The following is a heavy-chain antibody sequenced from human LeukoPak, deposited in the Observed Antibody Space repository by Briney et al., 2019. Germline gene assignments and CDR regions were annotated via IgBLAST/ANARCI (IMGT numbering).Heavy chain of an antibody. D-gene: IGHD3-9*01. CDR3: AKGGRDFDWLLLFDY. V-gene: IGHV3-23*01. J-gene: IGHJ4*02. CDR2: ITGSGGNT. Sequence: LPGGSLRLSCAASGFTFSNYAMSRVRQAPGKGLEWVSAITGSGGNTYYADSMKGRFTISRDNSKNTLYLQMNSLRAEDTAVYYCAKGGRDFDWLLLFDYWGQGTLVTVSS. CDR1: GFTFSNYA.